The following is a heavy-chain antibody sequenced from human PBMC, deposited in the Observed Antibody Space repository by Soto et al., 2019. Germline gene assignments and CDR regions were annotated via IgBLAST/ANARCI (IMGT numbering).Heavy chain of an antibody. Sequence: VKVSCKASGYTFTSYGISWVRQAPGQGLEWMGWISAYNGNTNYAQKLQGRVTMTTDTSTSTAYMELRSLRSDDTAVYYCARDRPIGYASAVYYYYGMDVWGQGTTVTVSS. CDR3: ARDRPIGYASAVYYYYGMDV. J-gene: IGHJ6*02. V-gene: IGHV1-18*01. D-gene: IGHD2-15*01. CDR2: ISAYNGNT. CDR1: GYTFTSYG.